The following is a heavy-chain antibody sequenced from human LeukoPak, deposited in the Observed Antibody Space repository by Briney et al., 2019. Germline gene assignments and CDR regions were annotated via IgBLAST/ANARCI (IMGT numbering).Heavy chain of an antibody. Sequence: SETLSLTCTVSGGSISSYYWSWIRQPPGKGLEWIGYIYYSGSTNYNPSLKSRVTISVDTSKNQFSLKLSSVTAADTAVYYCARQVTFGYAYAYYFDYWGQGTLVTVSS. CDR1: GGSISSYY. CDR2: IYYSGST. J-gene: IGHJ4*02. V-gene: IGHV4-59*01. CDR3: ARQVTFGYAYAYYFDY. D-gene: IGHD5-18*01.